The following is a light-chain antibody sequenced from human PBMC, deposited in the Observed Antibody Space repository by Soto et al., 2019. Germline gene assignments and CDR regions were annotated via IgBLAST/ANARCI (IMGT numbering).Light chain of an antibody. V-gene: IGKV3-20*01. CDR1: TSVSGY. J-gene: IGKJ1*01. Sequence: LTPSTLSLPLLPGASASLPCRDSTSVSGYLAGYHQKPGDPPRLLLYDASKRATGIPHSCIGSGGGTDFFLTISRLEQDDSSAEYCQQYYSTPTWTFGQGTKVDIK. CDR2: DAS. CDR3: QQYYSTPTWT.